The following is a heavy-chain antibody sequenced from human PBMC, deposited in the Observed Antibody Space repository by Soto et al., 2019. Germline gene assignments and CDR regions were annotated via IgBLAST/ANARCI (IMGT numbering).Heavy chain of an antibody. Sequence: GALRLSCAASGFTFSSYSMNWVRQAPGKGLEWVSSISSSSSYIYYADSVKGRFTISRDNAKNSLYLQMNSLRAEDTAVYYCASWGSYYYDSSGYHDYWGQGTLVTVSS. CDR1: GFTFSSYS. CDR3: ASWGSYYYDSSGYHDY. CDR2: ISSSSSYI. V-gene: IGHV3-21*01. J-gene: IGHJ4*02. D-gene: IGHD3-22*01.